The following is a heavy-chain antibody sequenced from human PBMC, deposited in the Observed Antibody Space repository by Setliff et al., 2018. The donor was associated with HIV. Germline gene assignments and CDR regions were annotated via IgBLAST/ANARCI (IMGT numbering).Heavy chain of an antibody. D-gene: IGHD6-19*01. J-gene: IGHJ6*03. Sequence: GASVKVSCKASGGTFSSYAISWVRQAPGQGLEWMGGIIPLFGTANYAQKFQGRVTITADESTSTAYMELSSLRSEDTAVYYCARSPGYSSGWTPGYYYYMDVWGKGTTVTVSS. CDR1: GGTFSSYA. V-gene: IGHV1-69*13. CDR2: IIPLFGTA. CDR3: ARSPGYSSGWTPGYYYYMDV.